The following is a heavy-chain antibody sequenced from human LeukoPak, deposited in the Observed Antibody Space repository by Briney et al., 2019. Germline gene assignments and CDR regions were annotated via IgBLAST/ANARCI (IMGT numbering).Heavy chain of an antibody. Sequence: SKTLSLTCTVSGGSISSYYWSWIRQPPGKGLKWIGYIYYSGSTNYNPSLKSRVTISVDTSKNQFSLKLSSVTAADTAVYYCARSITMIVGEFDLWGRGTLVTVSS. V-gene: IGHV4-59*01. J-gene: IGHJ2*01. CDR2: IYYSGST. D-gene: IGHD3-22*01. CDR3: ARSITMIVGEFDL. CDR1: GGSISSYY.